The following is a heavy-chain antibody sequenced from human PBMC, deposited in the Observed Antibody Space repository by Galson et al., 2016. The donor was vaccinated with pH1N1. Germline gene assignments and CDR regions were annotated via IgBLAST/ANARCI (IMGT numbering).Heavy chain of an antibody. J-gene: IGHJ4*02. CDR3: ASRGSSFWVF. CDR2: IHSSGSS. D-gene: IGHD6-13*01. Sequence: ATLSLTCTVSGASVTSRSHYWDWIRQPPGKGLEWLGNIHSSGSSYYNPSFKSRVSISVDTSKNQFSLHVRSVTAADTAVYYCASRGSSFWVFWGQGTLATVSS. CDR1: GASVTSRSHY. V-gene: IGHV4-39*01.